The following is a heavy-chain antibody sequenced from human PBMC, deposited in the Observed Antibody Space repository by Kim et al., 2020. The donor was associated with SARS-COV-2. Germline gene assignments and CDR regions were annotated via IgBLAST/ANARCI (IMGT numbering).Heavy chain of an antibody. D-gene: IGHD3-9*01. CDR2: ISSSSSYI. J-gene: IGHJ5*02. Sequence: GGSLRLSCAASGFTFSSYSMNWVRQAPGKGLEWVSSISSSSSYIYYADSVKGRFTISRDNAKNSLYLQMNSLRAEDTAVYYCVTPSIGDILTGYYDIGGPWGQGSLVTVSS. V-gene: IGHV3-21*01. CDR1: GFTFSSYS. CDR3: VTPSIGDILTGYYDIGGP.